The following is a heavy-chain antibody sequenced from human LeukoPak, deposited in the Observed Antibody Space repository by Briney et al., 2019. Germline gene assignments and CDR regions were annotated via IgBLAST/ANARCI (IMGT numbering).Heavy chain of an antibody. J-gene: IGHJ4*02. V-gene: IGHV3-7*01. CDR2: IKMDGSEK. D-gene: IGHD6-13*01. Sequence: GGSLRLSCAASGFTFSTYWMTWVRQAPGKGLEWVANIKMDGSEKYYQDSVKGRFTISRDNVKNSLYLRMDSLRAEDTAVYYCARIDSTWYIFDFWGQGTLVTASS. CDR1: GFTFSTYW. CDR3: ARIDSTWYIFDF.